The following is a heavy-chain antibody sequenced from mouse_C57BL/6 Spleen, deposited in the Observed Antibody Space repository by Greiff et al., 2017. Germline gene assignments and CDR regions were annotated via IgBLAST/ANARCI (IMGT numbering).Heavy chain of an antibody. J-gene: IGHJ4*01. CDR2: IDPETGGT. V-gene: IGHV1-15*01. CDR1: GYTFTDYE. Sequence: VQLQQSGAELVRPGASVTLSCKASGYTFTDYEMHWVKQTPVHGLEWIGAIDPETGGTAYNQKFKGKAILTADKSSSTAYMELRSLTSEDSAVYYCTILLLRLYYAMDYWGQGTSVTVSS. D-gene: IGHD1-1*01. CDR3: TILLLRLYYAMDY.